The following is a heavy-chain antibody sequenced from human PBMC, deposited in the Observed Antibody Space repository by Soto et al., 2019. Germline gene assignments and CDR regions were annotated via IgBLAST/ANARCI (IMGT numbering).Heavy chain of an antibody. Sequence: PGGSLRLSCAASGFIFGSYAMNWVRQVPGKGPEWVAVISYDGRNKYYADSVKGRSTISRDNSKKTLYLQMSSLRAEDTAVYYCVKDGSSGWPYYYGMDVWGQGTTVTVSS. CDR2: ISYDGRNK. CDR3: VKDGSSGWPYYYGMDV. D-gene: IGHD6-19*01. J-gene: IGHJ6*02. CDR1: GFIFGSYA. V-gene: IGHV3-30*15.